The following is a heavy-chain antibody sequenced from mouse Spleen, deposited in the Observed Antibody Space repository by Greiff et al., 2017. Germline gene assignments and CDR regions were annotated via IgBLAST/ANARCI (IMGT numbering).Heavy chain of an antibody. Sequence: EVKLMESGGGLVKPGGSLKLSCAASGFTFSDYGMHWVRQAPEKGLEWVAYISSGSSTIYYADTVKGRFTISRDNAKNTLFLQMTSLRSEDTAMYYCARHPNYYGLMDYWGQGTSVTVSS. CDR2: ISSGSSTI. CDR3: ARHPNYYGLMDY. V-gene: IGHV5-17*01. D-gene: IGHD1-2*01. CDR1: GFTFSDYG. J-gene: IGHJ4*01.